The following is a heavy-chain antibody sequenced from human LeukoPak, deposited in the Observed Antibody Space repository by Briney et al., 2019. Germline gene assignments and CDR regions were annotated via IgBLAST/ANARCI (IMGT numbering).Heavy chain of an antibody. CDR1: GGSISSYY. V-gene: IGHV4-59*01. D-gene: IGHD2-2*02. J-gene: IGHJ4*02. CDR3: ARGQLLYYYFDY. CDR2: IYYSGST. Sequence: SETLSLTCTVSGGSISSYYWSWIRQPPGKGLEWIGYIYYSGSTNYNPSLKSRVTISVDTSKNQFSLKLSSVTAADTAVYYCARGQLLYYYFDYWGQGTLVTVSS.